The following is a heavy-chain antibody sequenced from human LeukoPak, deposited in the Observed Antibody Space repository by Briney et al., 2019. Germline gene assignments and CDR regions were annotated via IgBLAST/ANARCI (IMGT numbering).Heavy chain of an antibody. CDR1: GGAISSYY. CDR2: IYYSGST. V-gene: IGHV4-59*08. Sequence: SETLSLTCTVSGGAISSYYWSWIRQPPGKGLEWIGYIYYSGSTNYNPSLKSRVTISVDTSKNQFSLKLSSVTAADTAVYYCARSPPYYYDSSGYYLDYWGQGTLVTVSS. CDR3: ARSPPYYYDSSGYYLDY. D-gene: IGHD3-22*01. J-gene: IGHJ4*02.